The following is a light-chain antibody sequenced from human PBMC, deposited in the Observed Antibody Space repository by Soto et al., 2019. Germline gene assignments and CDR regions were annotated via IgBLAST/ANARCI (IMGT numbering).Light chain of an antibody. V-gene: IGKV3-20*01. J-gene: IGKJ1*01. CDR3: QGET. Sequence: EIVLTQSPGTLSLSPGERATLSCRASQSVSSSYLAWYQQKPGQAPRLLIYGASSRATGIPDRFSGSGSGTDFTLTISRLEPEDFAVYYCQGETFGQGTKVEIK. CDR2: GAS. CDR1: QSVSSSY.